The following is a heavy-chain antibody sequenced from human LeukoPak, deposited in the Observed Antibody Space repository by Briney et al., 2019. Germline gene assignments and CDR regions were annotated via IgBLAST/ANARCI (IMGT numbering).Heavy chain of an antibody. D-gene: IGHD3-22*01. Sequence: EASVKVSCKASGYTFTSYGISWVRQAPGQGLEWMGWISAYNGNTNYAQKLQGRVTMTTDTSTSTAYMELRSLRSDETAVYYCARDLRDSSGYNGYYFDYWGQGTLVTVSS. J-gene: IGHJ4*02. CDR2: ISAYNGNT. CDR3: ARDLRDSSGYNGYYFDY. V-gene: IGHV1-18*01. CDR1: GYTFTSYG.